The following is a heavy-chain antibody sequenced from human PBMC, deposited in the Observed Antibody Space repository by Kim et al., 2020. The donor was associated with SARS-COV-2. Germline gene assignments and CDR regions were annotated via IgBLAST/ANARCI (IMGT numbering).Heavy chain of an antibody. CDR2: IFYTGST. CDR1: GGSISSYY. Sequence: SETLSLTCTVSGGSISSYYWSWIRQPPGKVLEWIGYIFYTGSTNYNPSLKSRVTISVDTSKNQFSLKLSSVTAADTAVYYCARGGSSGYYYGWGQGTLVTVSS. D-gene: IGHD3-22*01. CDR3: ARGGSSGYYYG. V-gene: IGHV4-59*01. J-gene: IGHJ4*02.